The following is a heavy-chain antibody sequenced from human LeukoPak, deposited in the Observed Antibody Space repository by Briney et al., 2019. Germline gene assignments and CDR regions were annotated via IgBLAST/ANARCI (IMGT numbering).Heavy chain of an antibody. V-gene: IGHV7-4-1*02. CDR3: ARGGRGRWLQPPREDY. J-gene: IGHJ4*02. Sequence: ASVNVSCKASGYTFTSYAMNWVRQAPGQGLEWMGWINTNTGNPTYAQGFTGRFVFSLDTSVSTAYLQISSLKAEDTAVYYCARGGRGRWLQPPREDYWGQGTLVTVSS. CDR1: GYTFTSYA. CDR2: INTNTGNP. D-gene: IGHD5-24*01.